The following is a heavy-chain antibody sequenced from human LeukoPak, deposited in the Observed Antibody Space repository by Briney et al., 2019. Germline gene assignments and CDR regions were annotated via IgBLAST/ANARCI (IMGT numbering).Heavy chain of an antibody. CDR1: GYTFTSYD. CDR2: MNPNSGNT. Sequence: ASVKVSCKASGYTFTSYDINWVRQATGQGLEWMGWMNPNSGNTGYAQKFQGRVTMTRNTSISTAYMELSSLRSEDTAVYYCARGRRYCSSTSCYAGSTFDYWGQGTLVTVSS. V-gene: IGHV1-8*01. J-gene: IGHJ4*02. CDR3: ARGRRYCSSTSCYAGSTFDY. D-gene: IGHD2-2*01.